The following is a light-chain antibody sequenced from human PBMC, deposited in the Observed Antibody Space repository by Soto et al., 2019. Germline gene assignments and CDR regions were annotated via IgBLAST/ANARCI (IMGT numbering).Light chain of an antibody. CDR2: DAS. Sequence: DIHMTQSPSSLSVSVGDRVTMTCRTSQNINAWLSWYQQRPGQAPKLLIYDASTVQSGVPSRFSGSGSGTEFTLTISSLQPDDSATYYCQHYNSYSEAFGQGTKVDIK. V-gene: IGKV1-5*01. J-gene: IGKJ1*01. CDR3: QHYNSYSEA. CDR1: QNINAW.